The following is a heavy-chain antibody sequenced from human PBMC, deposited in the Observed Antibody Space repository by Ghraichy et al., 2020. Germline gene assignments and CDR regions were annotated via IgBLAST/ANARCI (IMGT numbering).Heavy chain of an antibody. Sequence: GGSLRLSCAASGFTFSSYGMHWVRQAPGKGLEWVAVIWYDGSNKYYADSVKDRFTISRDNSKNTLYLQMNSLRAEDTAVYYCARDLARWNYEGAFDIWGQGTMVTVSS. D-gene: IGHD1-7*01. CDR2: IWYDGSNK. J-gene: IGHJ3*02. V-gene: IGHV3-33*01. CDR1: GFTFSSYG. CDR3: ARDLARWNYEGAFDI.